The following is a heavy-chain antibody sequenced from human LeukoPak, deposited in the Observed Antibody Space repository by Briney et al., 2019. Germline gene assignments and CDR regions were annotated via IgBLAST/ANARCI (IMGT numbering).Heavy chain of an antibody. J-gene: IGHJ5*02. CDR2: ISSSTSYT. CDR1: GFTFSDYY. V-gene: IGHV3-11*05. Sequence: PGGSLRLSCAASGFTFSDYYMSWIRQAPGKGLEWVSYISSSTSYTYYADSVKGRFTISRDNAKNSLYLQMNSLRAEDTAVYYCAKEGTPQVSTWYDLWGQGTQVIVSS. D-gene: IGHD3-10*01. CDR3: AKEGTPQVSTWYDL.